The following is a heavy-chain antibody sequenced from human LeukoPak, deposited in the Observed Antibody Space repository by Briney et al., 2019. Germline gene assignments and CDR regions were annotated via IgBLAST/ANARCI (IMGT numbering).Heavy chain of an antibody. V-gene: IGHV4-39*07. D-gene: IGHD3-10*01. CDR2: IYYSGST. CDR1: GGSISSSSYY. Sequence: QPSETLSLTCTVSGGSISSSSYYWGWIRQPPGKGLEWIGSIYYSGSTYYNPSLKSRVTISVDTSKNQFSLKLSSVTAADTAVYYCARGPHVLLWFGELSHFDYWGQGTLVTVSS. CDR3: ARGPHVLLWFGELSHFDY. J-gene: IGHJ4*02.